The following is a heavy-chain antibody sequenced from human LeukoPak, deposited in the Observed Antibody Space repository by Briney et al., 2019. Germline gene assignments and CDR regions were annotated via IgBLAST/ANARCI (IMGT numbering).Heavy chain of an antibody. CDR2: ISGSGGST. Sequence: GGSLRLSCAASGFTFSSCAMSWVRQAPGKGLEWVSAISGSGGSTYYADSVKGRFTISRDNSKNTLYLQMNSLRAEDTAVYYCAKAGLYYGSGSYAFDIWGQGTMVTVSS. CDR3: AKAGLYYGSGSYAFDI. V-gene: IGHV3-23*01. CDR1: GFTFSSCA. D-gene: IGHD3-10*01. J-gene: IGHJ3*02.